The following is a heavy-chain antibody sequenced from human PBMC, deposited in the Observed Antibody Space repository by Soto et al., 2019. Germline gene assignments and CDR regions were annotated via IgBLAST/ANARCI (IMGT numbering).Heavy chain of an antibody. CDR3: AKRLTSGDGGF. CDR2: ISAGGVAT. CDR1: GFTFSNFA. J-gene: IGHJ4*02. Sequence: GGSLRLSCAASGFTFSNFAMMWVRQAPGEGLECVSAISAGGVATYYADSVKGRFTVSRDNSKDTLYLQMNSLRGEDTAVYFCAKRLTSGDGGFWGRGTLVTVSS. D-gene: IGHD2-21*02. V-gene: IGHV3-23*01.